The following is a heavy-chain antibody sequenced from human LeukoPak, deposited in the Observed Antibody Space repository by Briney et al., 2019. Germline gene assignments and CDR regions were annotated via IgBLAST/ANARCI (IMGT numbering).Heavy chain of an antibody. Sequence: GGSLRLSCAASGVIFNQYWMSWVRQAPGRGLEWVANIDQDGSEKHYVDSVKGRFTISRDNARNSLYLRMNSLRAEDTAVYYCARGRFSYDNTGYSSFYYWGQGTLVTVSS. CDR2: IDQDGSEK. CDR3: ARGRFSYDNTGYSSFYY. J-gene: IGHJ4*02. V-gene: IGHV3-7*01. D-gene: IGHD3-22*01. CDR1: GVIFNQYW.